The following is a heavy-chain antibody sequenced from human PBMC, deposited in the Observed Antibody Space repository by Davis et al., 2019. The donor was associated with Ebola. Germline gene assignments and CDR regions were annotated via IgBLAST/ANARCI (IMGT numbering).Heavy chain of an antibody. Sequence: GESLKISCAASGFTFSSYAMSWVRQAPGKGLEWVSAISGSGGSTYYADSVKGRFTISRDNSKNTLYLQMNSLRAEDTAVYYCAKDCHHSSSWSEGWFDPWGQGTLVTVSS. D-gene: IGHD6-13*01. CDR3: AKDCHHSSSWSEGWFDP. J-gene: IGHJ5*02. V-gene: IGHV3-23*01. CDR2: ISGSGGST. CDR1: GFTFSSYA.